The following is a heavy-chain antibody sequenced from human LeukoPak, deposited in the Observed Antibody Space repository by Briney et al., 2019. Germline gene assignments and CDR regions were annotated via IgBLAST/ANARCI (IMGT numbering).Heavy chain of an antibody. V-gene: IGHV3-7*04. CDR1: GFAFSHYW. CDR2: IKQDGSKK. J-gene: IGHJ4*02. CDR3: TRVGYIDEGIDY. Sequence: GGSLRLSCAASGFAFSHYWMTWVRQAPGKGLEWVANIKQDGSKKSYVDSVKGRFTISRDNAKNSLYLQMNSLRAEDTAIYYCTRVGYIDEGIDYWGQGTLVTVSS. D-gene: IGHD5-24*01.